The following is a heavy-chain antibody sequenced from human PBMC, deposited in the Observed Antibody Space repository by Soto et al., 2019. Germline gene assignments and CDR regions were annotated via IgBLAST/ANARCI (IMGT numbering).Heavy chain of an antibody. V-gene: IGHV3-30*04. Sequence: ESGGGVVQPGRSLRLPCAASGFTFSNYAIHWVRQAPGKGLELVAIISYDGSNKYYAESVKGRFTISRDNPRNTVYLQMSSLTTEDTAVYYCARDLSRGITMIALEIHYWGQGTLVTVSS. J-gene: IGHJ4*02. CDR1: GFTFSNYA. D-gene: IGHD3-22*01. CDR3: ARDLSRGITMIALEIHY. CDR2: ISYDGSNK.